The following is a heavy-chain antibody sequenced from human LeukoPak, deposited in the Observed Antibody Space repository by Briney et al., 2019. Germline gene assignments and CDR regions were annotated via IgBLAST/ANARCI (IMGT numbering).Heavy chain of an antibody. CDR2: IYYSGST. Sequence: SETLSLTCTVSGGSISSYYWSWIRQPPGKGLEWIGYIYYSGSTNYNPSLKSRVTISVDTSKNQFSLKLSSVPAADTAVYYCARGGYYYGSSGYYPFDYWGQGTLVTVSS. D-gene: IGHD3-22*01. CDR1: GGSISSYY. CDR3: ARGGYYYGSSGYYPFDY. V-gene: IGHV4-59*01. J-gene: IGHJ4*02.